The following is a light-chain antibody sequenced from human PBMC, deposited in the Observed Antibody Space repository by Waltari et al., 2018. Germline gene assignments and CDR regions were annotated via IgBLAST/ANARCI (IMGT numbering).Light chain of an antibody. CDR3: QHYGNSVT. J-gene: IGKJ4*01. CDR2: GAS. CDR1: KSLSTAQ. Sequence: EIELTQSPLALFLSPGERATLSCRASKSLSTAQLAWYKQRPGQAPSLVIQGASNRASGIPERFSGSGSGTVFTLTITRLEPEDFAVYYCQHYGNSVTFGGGTKVEIK. V-gene: IGKV3-20*01.